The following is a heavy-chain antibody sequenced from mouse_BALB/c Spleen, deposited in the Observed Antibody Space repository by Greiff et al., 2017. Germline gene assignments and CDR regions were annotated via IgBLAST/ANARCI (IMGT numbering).Heavy chain of an antibody. J-gene: IGHJ3*01. V-gene: IGHV1-4*01. D-gene: IGHD2-4*01. CDR1: GFTFTSYT. CDR3: DRDDDDGGFAY. Sequence: VQLQQSGAELARPGASVKMSCKASGFTFTSYTMHWVKQRPGQGLEWIGYINPSSGYTNYNQKFKDKATLTADKSSSTAYMQLSSLTSEDSAVYYGDRDDDDGGFAYWGQGTRVTVSA. CDR2: INPSSGYT.